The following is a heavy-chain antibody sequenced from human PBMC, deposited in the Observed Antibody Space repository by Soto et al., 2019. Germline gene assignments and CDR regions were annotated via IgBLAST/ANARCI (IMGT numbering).Heavy chain of an antibody. D-gene: IGHD3-3*01. J-gene: IGHJ6*02. CDR2: IWYDGSNK. Sequence: PGGSLRLSCAASGFTFSSYGMHWVRQAPGKGLEWVAVIWYDGSNKYYADSVKGRFTISRDNSKNTLYLQMNSLRAEDTAVYYCVRYYDFWSGLETYYYYGMDVWGQGTTVTVSS. CDR3: VRYYDFWSGLETYYYYGMDV. CDR1: GFTFSSYG. V-gene: IGHV3-33*01.